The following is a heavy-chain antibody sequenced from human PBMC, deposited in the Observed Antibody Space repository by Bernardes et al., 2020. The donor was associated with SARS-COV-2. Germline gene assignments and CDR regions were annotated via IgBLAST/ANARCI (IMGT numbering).Heavy chain of an antibody. V-gene: IGHV4-39*07. Sequence: SGPTLVKLTQTLTLTCTFSGFSLSTSGVGVGWIRQPPGKGLEWIGEINHSGSTNYNPSLKSRVTISVDTSKNQFSLKLSSVTAADTAVYYCATSGRFLEWLDAFDIWGQGTMVTVSS. CDR3: ATSGRFLEWLDAFDI. CDR1: GFSLSTSGVG. J-gene: IGHJ3*02. CDR2: INHSGST. D-gene: IGHD3-3*01.